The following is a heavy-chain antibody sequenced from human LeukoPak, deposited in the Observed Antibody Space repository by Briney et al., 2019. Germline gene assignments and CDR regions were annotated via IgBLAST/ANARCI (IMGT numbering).Heavy chain of an antibody. CDR1: GYSFTNYW. D-gene: IGHD5-18*01. CDR2: ILPRDSET. J-gene: IGHJ3*02. V-gene: IGHV5-51*01. CDR3: ARRGYALDAFDI. Sequence: GESLKISCKDSGYSFTNYWIAWMRQMPGKGLEWLGIILPRDSETKYSPSFQGQVTISVDKSINTAYLQWSSLKASDTAMYYCARRGYALDAFDIWGQGTMVTVSS.